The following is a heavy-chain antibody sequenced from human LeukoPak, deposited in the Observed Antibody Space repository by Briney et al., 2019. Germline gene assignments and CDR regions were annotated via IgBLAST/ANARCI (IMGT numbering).Heavy chain of an antibody. J-gene: IGHJ4*02. D-gene: IGHD2-2*01. CDR1: GGFISSGDYI. CDR3: ARGPYCSSTSCYPRYYFDY. CDR2: IYYSGSGST. Sequence: SETLSLTCTVSGGFISSGDYIWSWIRQPPGKGLEWIGYIYYSGSGSTFYNPSLKSRITISVDTSKNHFSLRLSSVTAADTAVYYCARGPYCSSTSCYPRYYFDYWGQGTLVTVSS. V-gene: IGHV4-30-4*01.